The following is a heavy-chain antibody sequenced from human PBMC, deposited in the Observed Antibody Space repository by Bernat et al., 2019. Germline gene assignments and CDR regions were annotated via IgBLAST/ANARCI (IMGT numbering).Heavy chain of an antibody. CDR3: ARDPAPIGWFDH. V-gene: IGHV3-23*01. Sequence: EVQLLESGGTSVQAGGSLRLSCVASGFTFSIYGMSWVRQAPGKGLEWVSAISGADHSTSYADSVEGRFTISRDNAKNTLYLQMNSLRAEDTAVYYCARDPAPIGWFDHWGQGTLVTVS. D-gene: IGHD2-15*01. CDR1: GFTFSIYG. J-gene: IGHJ5*02. CDR2: ISGADHST.